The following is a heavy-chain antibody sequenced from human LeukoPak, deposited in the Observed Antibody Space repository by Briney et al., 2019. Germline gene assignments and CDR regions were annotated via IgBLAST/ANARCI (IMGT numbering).Heavy chain of an antibody. Sequence: ASVKVSCKTSGYTFIHNYIHWLRQDPGQGLEWMGWINPDSGGSKYAQKFQGRVTMTRDTSISTVYMDLSRLRSDDTAVYYCARIYRAPDYWGQGTLVTVSS. CDR3: ARIYRAPDY. J-gene: IGHJ4*02. CDR2: INPDSGGS. CDR1: GYTFIHNY. V-gene: IGHV1-2*02. D-gene: IGHD4-11*01.